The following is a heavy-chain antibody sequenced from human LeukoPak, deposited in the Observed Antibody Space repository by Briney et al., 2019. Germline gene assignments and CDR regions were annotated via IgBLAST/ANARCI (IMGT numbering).Heavy chain of an antibody. CDR1: GFTFSSYA. CDR3: VKLRTGTATNFDY. Sequence: GGSLRLSCAASGFTFSSYAMSWVRQAPGKGLEWVSAISGSGGSTYYADSVKGRFTISRDNSKDTLYLQMNSLRAEDTAIYYCVKLRTGTATNFDYWGQGTLVTVSS. D-gene: IGHD1-1*01. CDR2: ISGSGGST. J-gene: IGHJ4*02. V-gene: IGHV3-23*01.